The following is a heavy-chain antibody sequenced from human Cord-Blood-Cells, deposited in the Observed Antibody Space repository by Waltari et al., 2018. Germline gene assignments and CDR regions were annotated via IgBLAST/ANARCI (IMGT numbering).Heavy chain of an antibody. J-gene: IGHJ4*02. D-gene: IGHD6-13*01. Sequence: EVQLLESGGGLIQPGGSLRRSCAAAGVTGSSMYMSWVRQAPGKGLEWVSVIYSGGSTYYADSVKGRFTISRDNSKNTLYLQMNSLRAEDTAVYYCARETSLYSSSWFDYWGQGTLVTVSS. CDR2: IYSGGST. CDR1: GVTGSSMY. CDR3: ARETSLYSSSWFDY. V-gene: IGHV3-53*01.